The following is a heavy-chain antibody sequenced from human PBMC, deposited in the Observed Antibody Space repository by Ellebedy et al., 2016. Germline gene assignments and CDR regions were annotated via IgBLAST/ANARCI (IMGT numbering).Heavy chain of an antibody. V-gene: IGHV3-53*01. CDR2: IQSGGST. CDR1: GFPFSSYS. Sequence: GESLKISCAASGFPFSSYSMNWVRQAPGKGLEWVSSIQSGGSTYYADSVKGRFTIFRDNSRNTLYLQMNSLRAEDTAYYYCARKMKGNDGFDIWGQGTMVTVSS. CDR3: ARKMKGNDGFDI. J-gene: IGHJ3*02.